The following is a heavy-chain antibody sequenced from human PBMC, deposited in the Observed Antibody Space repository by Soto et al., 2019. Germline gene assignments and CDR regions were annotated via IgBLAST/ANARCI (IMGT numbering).Heavy chain of an antibody. CDR3: ARDLSGSGIIDYYYGLDV. J-gene: IGHJ6*02. CDR2: ISYDGNNK. CDR1: GFRFSSHA. V-gene: IGHV3-30-3*01. Sequence: QVQLVESGGGVVHPGRSLRLSCAASGFRFSSHAMHWVRQAPGKGLEWVAAISYDGNNKYYADSVRGRFTIARANSMNTLYLQMNSLRAEDTAVFYCARDLSGSGIIDYYYGLDVWGQGTTVTVSS. D-gene: IGHD3-10*01.